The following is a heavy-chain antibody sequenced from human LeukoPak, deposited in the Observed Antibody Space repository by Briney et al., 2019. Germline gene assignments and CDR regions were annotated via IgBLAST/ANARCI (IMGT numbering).Heavy chain of an antibody. D-gene: IGHD7-27*01. Sequence: GGSLRLSCAASGLNFRKSWMTWVRQAPGRGLEWVANIKDDGSEKYYVDSVKGRFTISRDNAKNSLYLQMNSLSAEDTAVYYCTNWGDTWGLDFWGQGILVSISS. J-gene: IGHJ4*02. CDR1: GLNFRKSW. CDR3: TNWGDTWGLDF. CDR2: IKDDGSEK. V-gene: IGHV3-7*01.